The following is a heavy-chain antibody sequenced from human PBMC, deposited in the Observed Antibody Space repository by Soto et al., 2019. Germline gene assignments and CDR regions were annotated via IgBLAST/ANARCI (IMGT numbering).Heavy chain of an antibody. Sequence: PSETLSRTCTVSGGSISSSSYYWGWIRQPPGKGLEWIGSIYYSGSTYYNPSLKSRVTISVDTSKNQFSLKLSSVTAADTAVYYCARTTEWPTKTIQERAPNWFDPWGQGTLVTVSS. CDR2: IYYSGST. CDR3: ARTTEWPTKTIQERAPNWFDP. J-gene: IGHJ5*02. D-gene: IGHD2-2*02. CDR1: GGSISSSSYY. V-gene: IGHV4-39*01.